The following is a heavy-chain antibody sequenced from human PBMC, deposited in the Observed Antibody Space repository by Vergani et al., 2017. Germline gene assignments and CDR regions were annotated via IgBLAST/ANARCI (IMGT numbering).Heavy chain of an antibody. J-gene: IGHJ3*01. CDR1: GGSFSTGGQS. D-gene: IGHD2-21*01. Sequence: QVQLQESGPGLVKPSQTLSLTCTVSGGSFSTGGQSWTWLRQSAGKGLEWIGRIYTSGATNYNPSLRSRAIMSGDASQKQFSLQLTSVTAADTAVYYCAIDGGEYDKDALDVWGQGTKVTVTS. V-gene: IGHV4-61*02. CDR3: AIDGGEYDKDALDV. CDR2: IYTSGAT.